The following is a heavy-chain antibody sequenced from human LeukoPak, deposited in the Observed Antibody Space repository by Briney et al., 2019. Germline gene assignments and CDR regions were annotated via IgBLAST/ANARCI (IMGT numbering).Heavy chain of an antibody. CDR2: ISGSGGST. J-gene: IGHJ4*02. D-gene: IGHD5-24*01. CDR1: GFTFSSYA. V-gene: IGHV3-23*01. Sequence: GGSLRLSCAASGFTFSSYAMSWVRQAPGKGLEWVSAISGSGGSTYYADSVKGRFTISRDNAKNSLFLQMNSLRAEDTAVFYCATGDGYNEYWGQGTLVTVSS. CDR3: ATGDGYNEY.